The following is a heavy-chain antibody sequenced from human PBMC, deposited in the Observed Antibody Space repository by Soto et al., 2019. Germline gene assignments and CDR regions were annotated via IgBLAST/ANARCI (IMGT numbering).Heavy chain of an antibody. CDR1: GGSISSSSYY. V-gene: IGHV4-39*07. CDR3: ATLINWFDP. CDR2: IYYSGST. J-gene: IGHJ5*02. Sequence: PSETLSLTCTVSGGSISSSSYYWGWIRQPPGKGLEWIGSIYYSGSTYYNPSLKSRVTISVDTSKNQFSLKLSSVTAADTAVYYCATLINWFDPWGQGTLVTVSS.